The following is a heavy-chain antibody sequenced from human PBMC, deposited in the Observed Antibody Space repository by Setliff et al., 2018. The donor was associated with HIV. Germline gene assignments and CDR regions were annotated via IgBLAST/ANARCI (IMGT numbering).Heavy chain of an antibody. CDR1: GFTFSNYA. CDR2: ILSTGERT. Sequence: GGSLRLSCAASGFTFSNYAMSWGRQAPGEGLEWVSAILSTGERTFYADSVKGRFTISRDNSKNTVYLQMNNLRPEDTATYSCVRDPIEGSPDYFNLRGRGTLVTVSS. CDR3: VRDPIEGSPDYFNL. J-gene: IGHJ2*01. V-gene: IGHV3-23*01. D-gene: IGHD3-16*02.